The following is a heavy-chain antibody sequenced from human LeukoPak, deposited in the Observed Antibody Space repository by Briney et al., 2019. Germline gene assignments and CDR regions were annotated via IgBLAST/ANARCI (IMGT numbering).Heavy chain of an antibody. CDR1: GGTFSSYA. Sequence: SVKVSCKASGGTFSSYAISWVRQAPGQGLEWMGRIIPILGIANYAQKFQGRVTITADKSTSTAYMELSSLRSEDTAVYYCASGRRLRFLEWLEPYYYYGMDVWGQGTTVTVSS. J-gene: IGHJ6*02. D-gene: IGHD3-3*01. CDR2: IIPILGIA. CDR3: ASGRRLRFLEWLEPYYYYGMDV. V-gene: IGHV1-69*04.